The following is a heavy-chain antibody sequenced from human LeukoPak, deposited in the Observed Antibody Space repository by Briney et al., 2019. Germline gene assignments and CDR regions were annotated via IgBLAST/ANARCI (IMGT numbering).Heavy chain of an antibody. CDR2: ISGSGGST. CDR3: AKDPPYYDFWSGYYH. Sequence: GGSLRLSCAASGFTFNNYAMSWVRQAPGKGLEWVSAISGSGGSTYYADSVKGRFTISRDNSKNTLYLQMNSLRAEDTAVYYCAKDPPYYDFWSGYYHWGQGTLVTVSS. D-gene: IGHD3-3*01. CDR1: GFTFNNYA. J-gene: IGHJ4*02. V-gene: IGHV3-23*01.